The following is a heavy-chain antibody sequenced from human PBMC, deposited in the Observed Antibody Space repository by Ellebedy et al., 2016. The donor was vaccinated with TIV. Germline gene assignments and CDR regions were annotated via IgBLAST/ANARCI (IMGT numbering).Heavy chain of an antibody. D-gene: IGHD2-21*01. J-gene: IGHJ4*02. V-gene: IGHV3-74*01. Sequence: GESLKISCAASGFTFSSYWMHWVRQAPGKGPVWVSRINSDGSSTSYADSVKGRFTISRDNAKNTLYLKMNSLRAEDTAVYYCARGLGVIVGYWGQGTLVTVSS. CDR3: ARGLGVIVGY. CDR2: INSDGSST. CDR1: GFTFSSYW.